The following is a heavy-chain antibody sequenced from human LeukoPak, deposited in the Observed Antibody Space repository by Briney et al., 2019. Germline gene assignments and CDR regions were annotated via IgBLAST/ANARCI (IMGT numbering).Heavy chain of an antibody. Sequence: TGGSLRLSCAASGFTVSSNYMSWVRQAPGKGLEWVSVIYSGGSTYYADSVKGRFTISRDNSKNTLYLQMNSLRAEDTAVYYCAKDLTSVAGTNWFDPWGQGTLVTVSS. CDR2: IYSGGST. D-gene: IGHD6-19*01. CDR3: AKDLTSVAGTNWFDP. J-gene: IGHJ5*02. CDR1: GFTVSSNY. V-gene: IGHV3-53*01.